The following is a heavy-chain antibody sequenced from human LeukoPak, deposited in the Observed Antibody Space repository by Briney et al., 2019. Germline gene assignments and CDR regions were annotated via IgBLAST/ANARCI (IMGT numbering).Heavy chain of an antibody. CDR2: IYYSGST. J-gene: IGHJ4*02. CDR3: ARVRGSGCIDY. D-gene: IGHD6-19*01. V-gene: IGHV4-59*01. Sequence: SETLSLTCTVSGGSISSYYWSWIRQPPGKGLGWIGYIYYSGSTNYNPSLKSRVTISVDTSKNQFSLKLSSVTAADTAVYYCARVRGSGCIDYWGQGTLVTVSS. CDR1: GGSISSYY.